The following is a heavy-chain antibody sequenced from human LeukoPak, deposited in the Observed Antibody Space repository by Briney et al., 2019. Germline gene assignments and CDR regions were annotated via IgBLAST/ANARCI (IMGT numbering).Heavy chain of an antibody. D-gene: IGHD3-3*01. CDR1: GYTFTSCY. V-gene: IGHV1-46*01. CDR3: AIQKGTIFGDVSPLSKHFHH. Sequence: ASVKVSCKASGYTFTSCYMHWVGQAPGQGLEWMGLINPSGGSTTYAQKFQGRVTMTRDTSTSTVHMELSSLRSEDTAVYYCAIQKGTIFGDVSPLSKHFHHWGQGTLVTVSS. J-gene: IGHJ1*01. CDR2: INPSGGST.